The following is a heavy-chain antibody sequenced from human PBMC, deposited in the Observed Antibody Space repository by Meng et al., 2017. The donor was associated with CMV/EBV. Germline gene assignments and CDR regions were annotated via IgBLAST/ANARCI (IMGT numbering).Heavy chain of an antibody. D-gene: IGHD5-18*01. CDR2: IYSGGST. V-gene: IGHV3-53*01. CDR3: AREVGCSYGDNWFDP. Sequence: GGSLRLSCAASGFTFSSYGMHWVRQAPGKGLEWVSVIYSGGSTYYADSVKGRFTISRDNSKNTLYLQMNSLRAEDTAVYYCAREVGCSYGDNWFDPWGQGTLVTVSS. J-gene: IGHJ5*02. CDR1: GFTFSSYG.